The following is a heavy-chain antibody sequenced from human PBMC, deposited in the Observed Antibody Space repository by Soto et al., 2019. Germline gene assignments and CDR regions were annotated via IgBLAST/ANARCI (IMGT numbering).Heavy chain of an antibody. Sequence: ASVKVSCKASGGTFSSYAISWVRQAPGQGLEWMGGIIPIFGTANYAQKFQGRVTITADESTSTAYMELSSLRSEDTAVYYCARDLGRITFGDNNWFDPWGQGTLVTVSS. V-gene: IGHV1-69*13. CDR2: IIPIFGTA. CDR1: GGTFSSYA. D-gene: IGHD3-16*01. J-gene: IGHJ5*02. CDR3: ARDLGRITFGDNNWFDP.